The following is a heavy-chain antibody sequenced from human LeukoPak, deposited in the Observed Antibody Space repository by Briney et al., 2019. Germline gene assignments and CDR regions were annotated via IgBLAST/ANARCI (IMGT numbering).Heavy chain of an antibody. J-gene: IGHJ4*02. CDR2: ISYDGSNK. Sequence: GGSLRLSCAASGFTFSSYGMHWVRQAPGKGLEWVAVISYDGSNKYYADSVKGRFTISRDNSKNTLYLQMNSLRAEDTAVYYCAKKGCSGGSCYNAYYFDYGGQGTLVTVSS. D-gene: IGHD2-15*01. CDR3: AKKGCSGGSCYNAYYFDY. V-gene: IGHV3-30*18. CDR1: GFTFSSYG.